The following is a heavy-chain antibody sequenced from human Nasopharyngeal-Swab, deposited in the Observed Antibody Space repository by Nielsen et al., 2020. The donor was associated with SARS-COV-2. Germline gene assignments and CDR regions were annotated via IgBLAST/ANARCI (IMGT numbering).Heavy chain of an antibody. V-gene: IGHV3-13*01. CDR2: VGTAGDT. CDR1: GFTFNDYD. Sequence: GVLKISCAPSGFTFNDYDIYWVRQTAGAGLEWVSSVGTAGDTHYQDSVQGRFTISRENAKNSVFPQMDSLRVGDTGIYFCARVLSRTSPYGMDVWGRGTQVTVSS. D-gene: IGHD2-2*01. J-gene: IGHJ6*01. CDR3: ARVLSRTSPYGMDV.